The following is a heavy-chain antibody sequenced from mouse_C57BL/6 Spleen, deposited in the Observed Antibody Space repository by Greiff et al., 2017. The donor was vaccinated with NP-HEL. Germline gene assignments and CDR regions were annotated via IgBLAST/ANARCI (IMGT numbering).Heavy chain of an antibody. J-gene: IGHJ2*01. Sequence: VQLQQSGAELVRPGASVKLSCTASGFNIKDYYMHWVKQRPEQGLEWIGRLDPEDGDTEYAPKFQGKATMTADTSSNTAYLQLSSLTSEDTAVYYCTTGPITTVVAGGYWGQGTTLTVSS. CDR3: TTGPITTVVAGGY. V-gene: IGHV14-1*01. D-gene: IGHD1-1*01. CDR1: GFNIKDYY. CDR2: LDPEDGDT.